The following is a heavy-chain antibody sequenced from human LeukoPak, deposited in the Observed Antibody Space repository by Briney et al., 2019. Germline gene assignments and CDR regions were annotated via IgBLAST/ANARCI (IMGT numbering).Heavy chain of an antibody. CDR3: AKEQRDLNYGVFDY. D-gene: IGHD1-7*01. CDR1: GFTFSSYA. J-gene: IGHJ4*02. Sequence: PGGSLRLSCAASGFTFSSYAMSWVRQAPGKGLEWVSAISGSGGSTNYADAVKGRFTISRDDSKNMLYLQMNSLRAEDTAEYYCAKEQRDLNYGVFDYWGQGTQVTVSS. V-gene: IGHV3-23*01. CDR2: ISGSGGST.